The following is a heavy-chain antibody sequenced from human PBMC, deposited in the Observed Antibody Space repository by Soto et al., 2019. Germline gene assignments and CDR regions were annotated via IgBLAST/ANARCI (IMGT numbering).Heavy chain of an antibody. V-gene: IGHV1-18*04. CDR1: GYTFTSYG. CDR2: ISIYNGNT. CDR3: ARDRGTYYDFWSGYTQVYYFDY. J-gene: IGHJ4*02. Sequence: ASVKVSCKASGYTFTSYGISWVRQAPGQGLEWMGWISIYNGNTNYAQKFQGRVTMTTDTSTSTAYMELRSLRSDDTALYYCARDRGTYYDFWSGYTQVYYFDYWGQGTQVTVSS. D-gene: IGHD3-3*01.